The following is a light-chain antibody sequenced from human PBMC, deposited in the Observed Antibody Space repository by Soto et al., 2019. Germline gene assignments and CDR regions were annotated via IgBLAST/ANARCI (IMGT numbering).Light chain of an antibody. V-gene: IGKV3-20*01. CDR3: QQYGVSPFT. Sequence: IVLTQSPGTLSLSPGERASLSCRASQSVSTDYLAWYQQKPGQAPRLLIYATSSRTTGIPARFSGSGSGTDFTLTISRLEPEDFAVYYCQQYGVSPFTFGPGTKVDIK. CDR2: ATS. CDR1: QSVSTDY. J-gene: IGKJ3*01.